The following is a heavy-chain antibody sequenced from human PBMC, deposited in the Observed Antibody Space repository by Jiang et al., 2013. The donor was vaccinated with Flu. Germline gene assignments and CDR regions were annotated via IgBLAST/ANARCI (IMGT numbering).Heavy chain of an antibody. D-gene: IGHD6-13*01. CDR2: TYYRSKWYF. J-gene: IGHJ4*02. Sequence: QTLSLTCAISGDSVSSNSAAWNWIRQSPSRGLEWLGRTYYRSKWYFDYALSVKSRITINPDTSKNQFSLQLNSVTPEDTAVYYCARGFSSWDGGIDYWGQGTLVTVSS. V-gene: IGHV6-1*01. CDR3: ARGFSSWDGGIDY. CDR1: GDSVSSNSAA.